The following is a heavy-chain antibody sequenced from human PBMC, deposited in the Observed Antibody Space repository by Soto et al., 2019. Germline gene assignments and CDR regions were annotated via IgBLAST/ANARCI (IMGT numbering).Heavy chain of an antibody. Sequence: ASVKDSCKASGYTFTSYGISWVRQAPGQGLEWMGWISAYNGNTNYAQKLQGRVTMTTDTYTRTAYMELRSLRSDDPAVYYCAREGQQQLDGNCFDPWGQGTLVTVSS. D-gene: IGHD6-13*01. J-gene: IGHJ5*02. CDR3: AREGQQQLDGNCFDP. V-gene: IGHV1-18*01. CDR2: ISAYNGNT. CDR1: GYTFTSYG.